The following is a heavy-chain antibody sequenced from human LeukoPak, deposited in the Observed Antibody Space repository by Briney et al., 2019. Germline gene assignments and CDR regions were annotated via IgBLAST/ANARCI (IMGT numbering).Heavy chain of an antibody. Sequence: GASVKVSCKASGYTFTVYYMHWVRQAPGQGLEWMGRINPNSGGTNYAQKFQGRVTMTRDTSISTAYMELSRLRSDDTAVYYCARDPFPTVTVYYYYYMDVWGKGTTVTVSS. CDR3: ARDPFPTVTVYYYYYMDV. J-gene: IGHJ6*03. CDR2: INPNSGGT. CDR1: GYTFTVYY. V-gene: IGHV1-2*06. D-gene: IGHD4-17*01.